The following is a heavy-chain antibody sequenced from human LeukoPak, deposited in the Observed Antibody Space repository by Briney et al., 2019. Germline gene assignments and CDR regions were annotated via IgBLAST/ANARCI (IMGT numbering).Heavy chain of an antibody. Sequence: RPGGFLRLSCAASGFTFSTYAMSWVRQTPGKGLEWVSVISGGGDITKYADSVKGRFTISRDNFENTVYLQMNSLRAEDTAVYYCAKEQVVSPPWVSYFDYWGQGALVTVSS. CDR2: ISGGGDIT. J-gene: IGHJ4*02. D-gene: IGHD1-26*01. CDR1: GFTFSTYA. V-gene: IGHV3-23*01. CDR3: AKEQVVSPPWVSYFDY.